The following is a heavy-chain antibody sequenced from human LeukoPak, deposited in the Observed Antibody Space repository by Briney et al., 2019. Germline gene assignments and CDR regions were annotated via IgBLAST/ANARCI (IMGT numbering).Heavy chain of an antibody. CDR3: ASFIRQQLVHTDFDY. V-gene: IGHV3-7*02. D-gene: IGHD6-13*01. Sequence: GGPLSLSCATTVLTARSYWLIWFPQDPAKGPEWVTNIKQDGSEKYYVDSVKGRFTISRDNAKNSLYLQMNSLRAEDTAVYYCASFIRQQLVHTDFDYWGQGTLVTVSS. CDR1: VLTARSYW. J-gene: IGHJ4*02. CDR2: IKQDGSEK.